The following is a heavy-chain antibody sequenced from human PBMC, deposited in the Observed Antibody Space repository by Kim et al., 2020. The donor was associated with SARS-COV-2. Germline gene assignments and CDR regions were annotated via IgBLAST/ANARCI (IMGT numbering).Heavy chain of an antibody. CDR3: AKLPSLDSSGYYFSY. Sequence: ADSVKGRFTISRDNAKNSLYLQTNSLRAEDTALYYCAKLPSLDSSGYYFSYWGQGTLVTVSS. J-gene: IGHJ4*02. V-gene: IGHV3-9*01. D-gene: IGHD3-22*01.